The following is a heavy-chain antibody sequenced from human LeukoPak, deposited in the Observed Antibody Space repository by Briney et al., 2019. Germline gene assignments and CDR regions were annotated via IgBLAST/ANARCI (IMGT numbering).Heavy chain of an antibody. D-gene: IGHD2-2*01. CDR3: AKDPYGTRYFNY. CDR2: LSGSGGNT. Sequence: GGSLRLSCAASGFTFNKYAMSWVRQAPGKGLEWVSSLSGSGGNTYYADSVKGRFTISRDNSKNTVYLQMNSLRAGDTAVYYCAKDPYGTRYFNYWGQGTLVTVSS. J-gene: IGHJ4*02. V-gene: IGHV3-23*01. CDR1: GFTFNKYA.